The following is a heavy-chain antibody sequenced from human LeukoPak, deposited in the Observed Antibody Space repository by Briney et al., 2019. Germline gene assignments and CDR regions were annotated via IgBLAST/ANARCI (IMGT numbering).Heavy chain of an antibody. CDR2: INHSGST. V-gene: IGHV4-34*01. CDR1: GGSFSGYY. J-gene: IGHJ4*02. Sequence: SETLSLTCAVYGGSFSGYYWSWIRQPPGKGLEWIGEINHSGSTNYNPSLKSRVTISVDTSKNQFSLKLSSETAADTAVYYCARRGSGSYYNDLMDYWGQGTLVTVSS. CDR3: ARRGSGSYYNDLMDY. D-gene: IGHD3-10*01.